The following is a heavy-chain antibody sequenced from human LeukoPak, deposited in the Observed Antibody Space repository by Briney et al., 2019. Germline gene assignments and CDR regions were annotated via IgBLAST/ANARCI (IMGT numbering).Heavy chain of an antibody. CDR2: ISSGTSFI. D-gene: IGHD1-1*01. V-gene: IGHV3-21*01. Sequence: GGSLRLSCAASGFPFSSYSMNWVRQAPGKGLEWVSSISSGTSFIYYADSVKGRFTISRDNAKNSLYLQMNSLRVEDTAIYYCARDPYNGAYSEGYYYYYMDVWGKGTTVTVSS. CDR1: GFPFSSYS. CDR3: ARDPYNGAYSEGYYYYYMDV. J-gene: IGHJ6*03.